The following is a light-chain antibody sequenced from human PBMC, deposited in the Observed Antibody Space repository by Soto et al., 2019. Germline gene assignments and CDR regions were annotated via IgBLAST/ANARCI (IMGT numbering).Light chain of an antibody. J-gene: IGKJ4*01. CDR2: DTS. CDR1: QSVGRRY. CDR3: QYQGT. Sequence: IVLTQSPGILSLSPGERATLSCRASQSVGRRYLAWYQQKPGQAPMLLIYDTSERASDIPDGFSGSGSGTDFTLTISRLVPEDFAVYYCQYQGTFGGGTKVEIK. V-gene: IGKV3-20*01.